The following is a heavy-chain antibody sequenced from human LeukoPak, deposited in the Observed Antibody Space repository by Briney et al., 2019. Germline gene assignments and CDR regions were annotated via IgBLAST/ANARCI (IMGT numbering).Heavy chain of an antibody. V-gene: IGHV3-30*18. CDR3: AKDSVFSYYVSGSYRYFDY. CDR2: ISYDGSDK. D-gene: IGHD3-10*01. CDR1: GFTFSSYA. Sequence: GGSLRLSCAASGFTFSSYAMHWVRQAPGKGLEWVALISYDGSDKYYADSVKGRFTISRDNSKNTLYMQMNSPRDEDTAVYYCAKDSVFSYYVSGSYRYFDYWGQGTLVTVSS. J-gene: IGHJ4*02.